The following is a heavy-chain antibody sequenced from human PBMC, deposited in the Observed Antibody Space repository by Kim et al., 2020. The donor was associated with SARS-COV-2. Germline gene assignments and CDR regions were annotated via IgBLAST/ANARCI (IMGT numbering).Heavy chain of an antibody. CDR3: ARDLRKGSYFDY. J-gene: IGHJ4*02. D-gene: IGHD3-10*01. V-gene: IGHV3-33*08. Sequence: GGSLRLSCAASGFTFSTSPMHWVRQTPGKGLEWVAVIWDDGSNIHYADPVKGRFTISRDNSKNTLYLEMNSLRDADTAVYYCARDLRKGSYFDYWGQGTLVTVSS. CDR2: IWDDGSNI. CDR1: GFTFSTSP.